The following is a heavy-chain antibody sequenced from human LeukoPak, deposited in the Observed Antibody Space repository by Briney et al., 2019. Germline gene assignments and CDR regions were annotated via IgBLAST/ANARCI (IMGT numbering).Heavy chain of an antibody. V-gene: IGHV1-18*01. J-gene: IGHJ3*02. CDR1: GYTFTSYG. CDR2: ISAYNGNT. CDR3: ATLTTADAFDI. D-gene: IGHD1-14*01. Sequence: ASVKVSCKASGYTFTSYGISWVRQAPGQGLEWMGWISAYNGNTNYAQKLQGRVTMTTDTSTSTAYMELSSLRSEDTAVYYCATLTTADAFDIWGQGTMVTVSS.